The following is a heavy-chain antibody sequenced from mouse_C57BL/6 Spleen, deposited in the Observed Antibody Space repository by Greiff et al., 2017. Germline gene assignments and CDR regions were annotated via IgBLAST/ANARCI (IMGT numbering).Heavy chain of an antibody. Sequence: EVKLQQSGPGLVKPSQSLSLTCSVTGYSITSGYYWNWIRQFPGNKLEWMGYISYDGSNNYNPSLKNRITITRDTSKNQFLLKLNSVTTEDTATYYCERDQLLLGMDYWGQGTSVTVSS. J-gene: IGHJ4*01. CDR3: ERDQLLLGMDY. D-gene: IGHD2-12*01. CDR1: GYSITSGYY. V-gene: IGHV3-6*01. CDR2: ISYDGSN.